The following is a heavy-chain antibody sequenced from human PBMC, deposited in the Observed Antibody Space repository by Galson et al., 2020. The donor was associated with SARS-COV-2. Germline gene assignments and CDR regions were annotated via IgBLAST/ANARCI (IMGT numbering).Heavy chain of an antibody. D-gene: IGHD6-13*01. V-gene: IGHV3-7*01. CDR2: IKQDGSEK. CDR3: ARDRRMGYSSSWYGGY. J-gene: IGHJ4*02. CDR1: GFTFSSYW. Sequence: QLGESMKISCAASGFTFSSYWMSWVRQAPGKGLEWVANIKQDGSEKYYVDSVKGRFTISRDNAKNSLYLQMNSLRAEDTAVYYCARDRRMGYSSSWYGGYWGQGTLVTVSS.